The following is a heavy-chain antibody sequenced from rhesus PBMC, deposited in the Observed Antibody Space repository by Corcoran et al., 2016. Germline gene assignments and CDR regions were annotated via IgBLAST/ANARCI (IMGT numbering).Heavy chain of an antibody. CDR3: ARGNDYVSLYFEF. CDR2: ITYSGNT. CDR1: GGSISSGYYF. Sequence: QVQLQESGPGLVKPSVTLSLTCAVSGGSISSGYYFWSWTRQPPGKGLEWLGYITYSGNTSYNPSLESRVTRSSDTSKNQFSLKLSSVTAAHTAVYYCARGNDYVSLYFEFWGQGALVTVSS. V-gene: IGHV4-122*02. D-gene: IGHD4-29*01. J-gene: IGHJ1*01.